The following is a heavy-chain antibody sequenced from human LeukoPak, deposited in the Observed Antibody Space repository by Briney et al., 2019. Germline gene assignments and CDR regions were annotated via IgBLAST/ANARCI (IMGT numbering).Heavy chain of an antibody. J-gene: IGHJ4*02. CDR2: ISADSAAT. CDR1: GFTFSSHT. D-gene: IGHD3-10*01. CDR3: ARKSASGNYPLDY. V-gene: IGHV3-23*01. Sequence: GGSLRLSCAASGFTFSSHTMNWVRQAPGKGLEWVSVISADSAATFYADSVKGRFTISRDNGRNTVFLQMSSLRAEDTALYYCARKSASGNYPLDYWGQGTLVTVSS.